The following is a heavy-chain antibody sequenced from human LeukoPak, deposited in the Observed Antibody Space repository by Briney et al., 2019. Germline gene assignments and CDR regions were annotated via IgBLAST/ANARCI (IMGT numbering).Heavy chain of an antibody. D-gene: IGHD6-19*01. J-gene: IGHJ4*02. CDR1: GGSISSYY. CDR3: ARVPLAVAGMGY. V-gene: IGHV4-59*12. CDR2: IYYSGST. Sequence: PSETLSLTCTVSGGSISSYYWSWIRQPPGKGLEWIGYIYYSGSTYYNPSLKSRVTISVDTSKNQFSLKLSSVTAADTAVYYCARVPLAVAGMGYWGQGTLVTVSS.